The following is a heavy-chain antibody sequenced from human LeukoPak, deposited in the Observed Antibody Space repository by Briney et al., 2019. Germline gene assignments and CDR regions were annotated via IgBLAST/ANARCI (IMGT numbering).Heavy chain of an antibody. V-gene: IGHV4-61*01. D-gene: IGHD5-18*01. J-gene: IGHJ4*02. CDR2: IYYSGST. CDR3: ARGGGELWGFFDY. Sequence: SETLSLTCTVSGGSVSSGSYYWSWIRQPPGKGLEWIGYIYYSGSTNSNPSLKSRVTISADTSKNQFSLKLSSVTAADTAVYYCARGGGELWGFFDYWGQGTLVTVSS. CDR1: GGSVSSGSYY.